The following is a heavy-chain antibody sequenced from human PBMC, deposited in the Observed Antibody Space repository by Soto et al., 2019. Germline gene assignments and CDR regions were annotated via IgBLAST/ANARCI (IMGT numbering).Heavy chain of an antibody. J-gene: IGHJ4*02. CDR1: GFTFSSYS. CDR3: ARGGTECSSSSEEHYFDY. V-gene: IGHV3-21*01. D-gene: IGHD6-6*01. Sequence: GGSLRLSCAASGFTFSSYSMNWVRQAPGKGLEWVSSISSSSSYIYYADSVKGRFTISRDNAKNSLYLQMNSLRAEDTAVYYCARGGTECSSSSEEHYFDYWGQGTLVTVSS. CDR2: ISSSSSYI.